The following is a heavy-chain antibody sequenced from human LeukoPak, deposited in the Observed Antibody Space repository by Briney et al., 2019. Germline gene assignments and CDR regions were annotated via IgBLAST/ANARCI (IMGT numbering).Heavy chain of an antibody. CDR2: INAGNGNT. D-gene: IGHD1-26*01. J-gene: IGHJ4*02. V-gene: IGHV1-3*01. CDR1: GYTFTSYY. Sequence: ASVKVSCKASGYTFTSYYMHWVRQAPGQRLEWMGWINAGNGNTKYSQKFQGRVTITRDTSASTAYMELSSLRSEDTAVYYCARDLRSGSYAHYFDYWGQGTLVTVSS. CDR3: ARDLRSGSYAHYFDY.